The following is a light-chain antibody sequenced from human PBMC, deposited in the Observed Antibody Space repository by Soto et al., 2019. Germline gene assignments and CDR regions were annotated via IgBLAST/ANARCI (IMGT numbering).Light chain of an antibody. CDR3: KEYIQWPPGM. V-gene: IGKV3-15*01. CDR1: QFVSSR. CDR2: DTS. J-gene: IGKJ1*01. Sequence: DIVVTQSPATLSASPGERVTLSCRASQFVSSRLAWYQQRPGQVPRLLIYDTSTRAPGISARLSGSGSGTEFTLTISSLQSEDFAVYYCKEYIQWPPGMFGPGTTVDIK.